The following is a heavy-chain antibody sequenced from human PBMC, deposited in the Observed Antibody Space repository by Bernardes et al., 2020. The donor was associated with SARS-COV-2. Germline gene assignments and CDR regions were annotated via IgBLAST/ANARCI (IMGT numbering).Heavy chain of an antibody. CDR1: GFPFRSSR. V-gene: IGHV3-74*01. J-gene: IGHJ4*02. CDR3: GRNLGGDTYGYWGD. D-gene: IGHD5-18*01. CDR2: INPDGSTA. Sequence: GGAPRRSRATPGFPFRSSRGPLVPPTPGGGVVGGARINPDGSTAAYADSVKGRFTISRDNAKNALFLQMNSLGVDDTAVYYCGRNLGGDTYGYWGDWGQGALVTVSS.